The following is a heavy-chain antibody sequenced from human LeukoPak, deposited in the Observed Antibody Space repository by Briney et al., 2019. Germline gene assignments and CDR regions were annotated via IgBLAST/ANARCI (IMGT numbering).Heavy chain of an antibody. Sequence: SETLSLTCTVSGGSISNHYWSWIRQPPGRGLEWIGYIYYSGSPNYNPPLKSRVTISVDTSKNQFSLKLSSVTAADTAVYYCARERSMVRGVSWFDPWGQGTLVAVSS. J-gene: IGHJ5*02. D-gene: IGHD3-10*01. CDR1: GGSISNHY. CDR2: IYYSGSP. CDR3: ARERSMVRGVSWFDP. V-gene: IGHV4-59*11.